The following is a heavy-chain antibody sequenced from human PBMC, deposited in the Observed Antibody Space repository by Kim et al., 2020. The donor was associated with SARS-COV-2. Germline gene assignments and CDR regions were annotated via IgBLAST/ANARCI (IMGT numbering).Heavy chain of an antibody. V-gene: IGHV3-15*01. D-gene: IGHD1-20*01. J-gene: IGHJ6*02. CDR2: IKSKTDGGTT. CDR3: TTDSGIHYYYGMDV. CDR1: GFTFSNAW. Sequence: GGSLRLSCAASGFTFSNAWMSWVRQAPGKGLEWVGRIKSKTDGGTTDYAAPVKGRFTISRDDSKNTLYLQMNSLKTEDTAVYYCTTDSGIHYYYGMDVWGQGTTVTVSS.